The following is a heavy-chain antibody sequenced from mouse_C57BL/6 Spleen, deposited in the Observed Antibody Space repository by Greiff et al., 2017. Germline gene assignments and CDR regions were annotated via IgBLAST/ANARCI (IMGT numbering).Heavy chain of an antibody. J-gene: IGHJ1*03. Sequence: QVQLQQPGAELVKPGASVKLSCKASGYTFTSYWMHWVKQRPGQGLEWIGMIHPNSGSTNYNEKFKSKATLTVDKSSSTAYMQLSSLTSEDSAVYYCARELYYGSSEYWYFDVWGTGTTVTVSS. CDR2: IHPNSGST. V-gene: IGHV1-64*01. CDR3: ARELYYGSSEYWYFDV. D-gene: IGHD1-1*01. CDR1: GYTFTSYW.